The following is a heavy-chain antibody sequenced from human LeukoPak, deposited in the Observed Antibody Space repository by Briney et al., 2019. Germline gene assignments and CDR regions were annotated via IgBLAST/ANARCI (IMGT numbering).Heavy chain of an antibody. J-gene: IGHJ4*02. D-gene: IGHD5-12*01. CDR2: IIPIFGTA. Sequence: SVKVSCKASGGTFSNYAISWVRQAPGQGLEWMGGIIPIFGTANYAQKFRGRVTITADKSTRTAYMELSSLRSDDTAVYYCARGGSGYDTGYFDYWGQGTLVTVSS. V-gene: IGHV1-69*06. CDR3: ARGGSGYDTGYFDY. CDR1: GGTFSNYA.